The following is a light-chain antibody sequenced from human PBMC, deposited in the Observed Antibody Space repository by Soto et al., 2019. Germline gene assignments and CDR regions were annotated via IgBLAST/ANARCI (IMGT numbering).Light chain of an antibody. J-gene: IGKJ1*01. V-gene: IGKV1-39*01. CDR1: QSISNY. Sequence: DIQMTQSPSSLSASVGDRVTITCRASQSISNYLHWYQHKPGKAPKLLIYAASSLQSGVPSRYSGSGSGTDFILTISGLQPEDFETYYCQQSYTTPPTWTFGQGTKVEIK. CDR2: AAS. CDR3: QQSYTTPPTWT.